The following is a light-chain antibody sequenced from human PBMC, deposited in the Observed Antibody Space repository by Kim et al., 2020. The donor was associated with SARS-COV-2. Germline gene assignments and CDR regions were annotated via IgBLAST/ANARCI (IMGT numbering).Light chain of an antibody. V-gene: IGKV3-20*01. Sequence: PGESATHPCLGSQSRSNINLALSQQKPRQARSVLIYGEATRATGISDRFRGTGCGTDFTLTISSVGPEDVGVYFCQHYGNSPLTIGGGTKVDIK. CDR3: QHYGNSPLT. J-gene: IGKJ4*01. CDR1: QSRSNIN. CDR2: GEA.